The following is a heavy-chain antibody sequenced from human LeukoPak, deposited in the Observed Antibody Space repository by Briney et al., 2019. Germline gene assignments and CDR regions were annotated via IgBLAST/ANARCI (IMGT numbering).Heavy chain of an antibody. D-gene: IGHD1-26*01. V-gene: IGHV3-53*01. J-gene: IGHJ4*02. CDR2: IYSGGST. Sequence: PGGSLRLSCAASAFTVSSNYMSWVRQAPGKGLEWVSVIYSGGSTYYADSVKGRFTISRDNSKNTLYLQMNSLRAEDTAVYYCAKDPVGATKASIFFDYWGQGTLVTVSS. CDR1: AFTVSSNY. CDR3: AKDPVGATKASIFFDY.